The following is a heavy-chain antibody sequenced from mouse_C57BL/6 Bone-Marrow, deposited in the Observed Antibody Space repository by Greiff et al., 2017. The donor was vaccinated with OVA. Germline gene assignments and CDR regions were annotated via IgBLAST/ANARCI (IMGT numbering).Heavy chain of an antibody. CDR1: GYSFTSYY. J-gene: IGHJ1*03. CDR2: IYPGSGNT. CDR3: AKLGPCYCDF. Sequence: LQESGPELVKPGASVKISCKASGYSFTSYYIHWVKQRPGQGLEWIGSIYPGSGNTTYNEKFKGKATLTADTSSSTAYLQLSSLTSEDSAVDYCAKLGPCYCDFWGTGTTVTVSS. D-gene: IGHD1-3*01. V-gene: IGHV1-66*01.